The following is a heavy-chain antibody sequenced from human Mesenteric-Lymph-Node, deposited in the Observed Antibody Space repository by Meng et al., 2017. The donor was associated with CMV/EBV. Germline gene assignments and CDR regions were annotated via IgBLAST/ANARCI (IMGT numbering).Heavy chain of an antibody. CDR3: AGSWGTYGMDV. CDR2: ISSSSSYI. Sequence: GGSLRLSCAASGFAFSNYWMNWVRQAPGKGLEWVSSISSSSSYIYYADSVKGRFTISRDNAKNSLYLQMNSLRAEDTAVYYCAGSWGTYGMDVWGQGTTVTVSS. V-gene: IGHV3-21*01. D-gene: IGHD2-15*01. J-gene: IGHJ6*02. CDR1: GFAFSNYW.